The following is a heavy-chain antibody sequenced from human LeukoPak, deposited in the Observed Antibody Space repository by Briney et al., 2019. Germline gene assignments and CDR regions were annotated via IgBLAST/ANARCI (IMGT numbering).Heavy chain of an antibody. CDR1: GFTVSSNY. J-gene: IGHJ4*02. Sequence: PGGSLRLSCAASGFTVSSNYMSWVRQAPAKGLEWVSSISGSGDKTYYADSVKGRFTISRDNSKSTMYLQMNSLRAEDTAVYHCAKTNGYYDLWGQGTLVIVSS. CDR3: AKTNGYYDL. CDR2: ISGSGDKT. V-gene: IGHV3-23*01. D-gene: IGHD3-22*01.